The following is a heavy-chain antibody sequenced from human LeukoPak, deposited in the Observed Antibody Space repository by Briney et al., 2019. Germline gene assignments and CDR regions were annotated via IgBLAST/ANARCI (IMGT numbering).Heavy chain of an antibody. CDR2: ISNSGTAI. V-gene: IGHV3-48*03. J-gene: IGHJ6*02. Sequence: GSLRLSCAASGFTFSSYEMNWVRQAPGKGLEWVSYISNSGTAIYYADSVKGRFTISRDNSKNTLYLQMNSLRAEDTAVYYCAREKVVLWFGELLGYYGMDVWGQGTTVTVSS. CDR3: AREKVVLWFGELLGYYGMDV. CDR1: GFTFSSYE. D-gene: IGHD3-10*01.